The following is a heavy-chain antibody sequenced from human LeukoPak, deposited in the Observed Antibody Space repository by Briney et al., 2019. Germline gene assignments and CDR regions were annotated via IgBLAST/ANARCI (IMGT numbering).Heavy chain of an antibody. D-gene: IGHD5-12*01. Sequence: SAKVSCKASGGTFSSYAISWVRQAPGQGLEWMGGIIPIFGTANYAQKFQGRVTITADESTSTAYMELSSLRSEDTAVYYCARGGVARHYNWFDPWGQGTLVTVSS. CDR1: GGTFSSYA. CDR2: IIPIFGTA. J-gene: IGHJ5*02. V-gene: IGHV1-69*13. CDR3: ARGGVARHYNWFDP.